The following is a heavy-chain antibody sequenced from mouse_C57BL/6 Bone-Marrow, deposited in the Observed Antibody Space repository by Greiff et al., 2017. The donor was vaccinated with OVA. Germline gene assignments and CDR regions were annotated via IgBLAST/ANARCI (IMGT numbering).Heavy chain of an antibody. CDR1: GFNIKDYY. D-gene: IGHD1-1*01. V-gene: IGHV14-2*01. J-gene: IGHJ1*03. Sequence: EVKVVESGAELVKPGASVKLSCTASGFNIKDYYMHWVKQRTEQGLEWIGRIDPEDGETKYAPKFPGKATITADTSSNTAYLQLSSLTSEDTAVYYCARTDYGSRGYFDVWGTGTTVTVSS. CDR3: ARTDYGSRGYFDV. CDR2: IDPEDGET.